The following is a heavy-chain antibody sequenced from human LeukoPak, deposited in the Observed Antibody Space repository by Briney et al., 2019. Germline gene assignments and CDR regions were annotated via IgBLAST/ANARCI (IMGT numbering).Heavy chain of an antibody. V-gene: IGHV4-39*01. CDR1: GGSISSSSYY. J-gene: IGHJ6*03. CDR2: IYYSGST. D-gene: IGHD2-2*01. Sequence: PSXTLSLTCTVSGGSISSSSYYWGWIRQPPGKGLEWIGSIYYSGSTYYNPSLKSRSSISVDTTKNKFSLKLSYVTAAETAVYYCARRVVPAAMRRVDYYYYMDVWGKGTTVTVSS. CDR3: ARRVVPAAMRRVDYYYYMDV.